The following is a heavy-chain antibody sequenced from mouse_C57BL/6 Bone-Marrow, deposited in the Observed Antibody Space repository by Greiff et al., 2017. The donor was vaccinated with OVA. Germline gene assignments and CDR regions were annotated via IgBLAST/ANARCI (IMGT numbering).Heavy chain of an antibody. V-gene: IGHV1-64*01. J-gene: IGHJ2*01. CDR2: IHPNSGST. CDR1: GYTFTSYW. CDR3: ASECNWVYFDY. Sequence: QVQLKQPGAELVKPGASVKLSCKASGYTFTSYWMHWVKQRPGQGLEWIGMIHPNSGSTNYNEKFKSKATLTVDKSSSTAYMQLSSLTSEDSAVYYCASECNWVYFDYWGQGTTLTVSS. D-gene: IGHD4-1*01.